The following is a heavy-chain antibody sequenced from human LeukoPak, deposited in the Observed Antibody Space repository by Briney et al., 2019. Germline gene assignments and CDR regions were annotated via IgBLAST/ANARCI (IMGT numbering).Heavy chain of an antibody. Sequence: GGSLRLSCAASGFTFSNYEMNWVRQAPGKGLEWVSYISSSGTSIYYADSVKGRFTISRDNAKNSLYLQMNSLRAEDTAVYYCARALGSGYYDDAAFDIWGQGTMVTVSS. CDR2: ISSSGTSI. J-gene: IGHJ3*02. CDR1: GFTFSNYE. D-gene: IGHD3-22*01. CDR3: ARALGSGYYDDAAFDI. V-gene: IGHV3-48*03.